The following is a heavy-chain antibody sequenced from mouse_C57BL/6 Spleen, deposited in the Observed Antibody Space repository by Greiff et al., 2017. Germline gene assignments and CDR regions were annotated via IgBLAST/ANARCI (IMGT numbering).Heavy chain of an antibody. CDR3: ARRDPFTVVATRDYAMDY. CDR2: IYPRSGNT. Sequence: VQGVESGAELARPGASVKLSCKASGYTFTSYGISWVKQRTGQGLEWIGEIYPRSGNTYYNEKFKGKATLTADKSSSTAYMELRSLTSEDSAVYFCARRDPFTVVATRDYAMDYWGQGTSVTVSS. CDR1: GYTFTSYG. D-gene: IGHD1-1*01. J-gene: IGHJ4*01. V-gene: IGHV1-81*01.